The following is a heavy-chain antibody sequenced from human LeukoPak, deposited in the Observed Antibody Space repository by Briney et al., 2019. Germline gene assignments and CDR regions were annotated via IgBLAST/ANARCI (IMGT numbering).Heavy chain of an antibody. V-gene: IGHV3-23*01. CDR2: IGTHSTST. CDR1: GFTFSSYV. J-gene: IGHJ4*02. Sequence: GGSLRLSCAASGFTFSSYVMTWVRQAPGAGLEWVSAIGTHSTSTDYPDSVKGRFTTSRDDSKNTVFLQMTSLRVEDTALYYCTRRVGGTPDYWGLGTLVTVSS. CDR3: TRRVGGTPDY. D-gene: IGHD1-26*01.